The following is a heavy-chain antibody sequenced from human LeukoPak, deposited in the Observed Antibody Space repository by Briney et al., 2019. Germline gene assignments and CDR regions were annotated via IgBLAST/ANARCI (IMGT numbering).Heavy chain of an antibody. CDR1: GGSFSGNY. V-gene: IGHV4-34*01. D-gene: IGHD5-12*01. CDR2: INRGGTT. CDR3: ARVSGYDWESFYDY. Sequence: SETLSLTCTVYGGSFSGNYWAWIRQPPGKGLEWIGEINRGGTTNYNPSLKSRVTISVDTSKNQFSLKLTSVTAADTAVYYCARVSGYDWESFYDYWGQGTLVTVSS. J-gene: IGHJ4*02.